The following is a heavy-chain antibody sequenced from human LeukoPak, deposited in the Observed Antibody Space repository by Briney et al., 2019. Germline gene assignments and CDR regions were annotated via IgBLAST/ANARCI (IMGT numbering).Heavy chain of an antibody. D-gene: IGHD3-22*01. CDR2: INPSGGST. J-gene: IGHJ4*02. Sequence: ASVKVSCKASGYTFTSYYMHWVRQAPGQGLEWMGIINPSGGSTSYAQKLQGRVPMTRDTSTSTVYMELSSLRSEDTAVYYCARDLLSRDYDSSGYALDWGQGTLVTVSS. V-gene: IGHV1-46*01. CDR1: GYTFTSYY. CDR3: ARDLLSRDYDSSGYALD.